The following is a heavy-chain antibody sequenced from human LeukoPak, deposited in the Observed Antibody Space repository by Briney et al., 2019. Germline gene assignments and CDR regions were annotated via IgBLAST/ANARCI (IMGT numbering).Heavy chain of an antibody. CDR1: GYTFTGYY. CDR2: INPNSGGI. D-gene: IGHD3-3*01. V-gene: IGHV1-2*02. CDR3: ARVSDFWSGYYFDY. J-gene: IGHJ4*02. Sequence: ASVKVSCKASGYTFTGYYMHWVRQAPGQGLEWMGWINPNSGGINYAQKFQGRVTMTRDTSISTAYMELSRLRSDDTAVYYCARVSDFWSGYYFDYWGQGTLVTVSS.